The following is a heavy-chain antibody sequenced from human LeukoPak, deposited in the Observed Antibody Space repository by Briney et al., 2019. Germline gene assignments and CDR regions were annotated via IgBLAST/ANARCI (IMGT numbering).Heavy chain of an antibody. CDR2: IYSGGST. V-gene: IGHV3-53*01. CDR3: ARGWNSGYYGY. CDR1: GFTVSSNY. D-gene: IGHD3-22*01. J-gene: IGHJ4*02. Sequence: TGGSLRLSCAASGFTVSSNYMSWVRQAPGKGLEWVSVIYSGGSTYYADSVKGRFTISRDNSKNTLYLQMNSLRAEDTAVYYCARGWNSGYYGYWGQGTLVTVSS.